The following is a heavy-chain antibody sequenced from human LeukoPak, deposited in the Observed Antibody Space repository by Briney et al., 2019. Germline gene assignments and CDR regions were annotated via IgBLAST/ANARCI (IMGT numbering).Heavy chain of an antibody. D-gene: IGHD1/OR15-1a*01. CDR2: ISGSGGRT. CDR1: GFTFSTYG. Sequence: GGSLRLSCAASGFTFSTYGMSWVRQAPGKGLEWVSAISGSGGRTYYADSVKGRFTISRDNAKNSLYLQMNSLRAEDTAVYYCARDGDGTATLDYWGQGTLVTVSS. J-gene: IGHJ4*02. V-gene: IGHV3-23*01. CDR3: ARDGDGTATLDY.